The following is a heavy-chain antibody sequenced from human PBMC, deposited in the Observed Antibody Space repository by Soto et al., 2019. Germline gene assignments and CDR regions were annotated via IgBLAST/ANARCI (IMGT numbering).Heavy chain of an antibody. D-gene: IGHD6-13*01. CDR3: ARYKTSNSWSGAGMDV. J-gene: IGHJ6*02. CDR1: GYTFTSYR. CDR2: ISPDNGHT. Sequence: ASVNVSCKXSGYTFTSYRITWVRQAPGQGLEWMGWISPDNGHTNYAQNLQGRVAMTTDTSTGTAYMELRSLRSDDTAVYYRARYKTSNSWSGAGMDVWGQGTTVTVSS. V-gene: IGHV1-18*04.